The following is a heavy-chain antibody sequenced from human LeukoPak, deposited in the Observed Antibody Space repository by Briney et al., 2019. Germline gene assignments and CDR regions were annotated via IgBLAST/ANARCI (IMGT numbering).Heavy chain of an antibody. D-gene: IGHD6-6*01. Sequence: GGSLRLSCAASGFTFSSYAMSWVRQAPGKGLEWVSAISGSGGSTYYADSVKGRFTISRDNSKNALYLQMNSLRAEDTAVYYCANTRSSSSPPAYWGQGTLVTVSS. J-gene: IGHJ4*02. V-gene: IGHV3-23*01. CDR3: ANTRSSSSPPAY. CDR1: GFTFSSYA. CDR2: ISGSGGST.